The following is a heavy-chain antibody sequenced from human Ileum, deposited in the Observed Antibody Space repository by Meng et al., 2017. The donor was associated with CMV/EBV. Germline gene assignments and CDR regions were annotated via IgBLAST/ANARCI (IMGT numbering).Heavy chain of an antibody. Sequence: FGSYAMSLVRRAPGKGREWVSVIYSGGTNTYYADSVKGRFTISRDNSKNSLYLQMNSLRAEDTAVYYCAKAAYCGADCPSPPWYFAYWGQGTLVTVSS. J-gene: IGHJ4*02. CDR2: IYSGGTNT. V-gene: IGHV3-23*03. CDR3: AKAAYCGADCPSPPWYFAY. CDR1: FGSYA. D-gene: IGHD2-21*01.